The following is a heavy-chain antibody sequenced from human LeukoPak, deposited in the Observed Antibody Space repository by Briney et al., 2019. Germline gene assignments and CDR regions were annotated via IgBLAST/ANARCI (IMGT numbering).Heavy chain of an antibody. Sequence: GGSLKLSCAASGVTFSGSAMHWVRQASGKGLEWVGRIRSKANSYATAYAASVKGRFTISRDDSKNTAYLQMNSLKTEDTAVYYCTRHGYSSSSNYYYYYYMDVWGKGTTVTVSS. V-gene: IGHV3-73*01. CDR1: GVTFSGSA. CDR3: TRHGYSSSSNYYYYYYMDV. J-gene: IGHJ6*03. D-gene: IGHD6-6*01. CDR2: IRSKANSYAT.